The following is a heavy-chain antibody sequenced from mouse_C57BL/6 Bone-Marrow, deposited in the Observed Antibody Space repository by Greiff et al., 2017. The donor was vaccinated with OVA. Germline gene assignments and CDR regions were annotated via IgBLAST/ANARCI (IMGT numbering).Heavy chain of an antibody. Sequence: QVQLKQPGAELVKPGASVKVSCKASGYTFTSYWMHWVKQRPGQGLEWIGRIHPSDSDTNYNQKFKGKATLTVDKSSSTAYMQLSSLTSEDSAVYYCAIYYYGSPVAYWGQGTLVTVSA. CDR3: AIYYYGSPVAY. CDR1: GYTFTSYW. CDR2: IHPSDSDT. V-gene: IGHV1-74*01. D-gene: IGHD1-1*01. J-gene: IGHJ3*01.